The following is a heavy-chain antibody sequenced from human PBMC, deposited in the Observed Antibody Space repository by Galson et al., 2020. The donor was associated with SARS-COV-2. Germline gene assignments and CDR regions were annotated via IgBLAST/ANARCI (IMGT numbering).Heavy chain of an antibody. V-gene: IGHV2-70*13. CDR1: GFSLSTGGMC. D-gene: IGHD4-17*01. CDR3: ARTVLNGDYGWYFDP. Sequence: SGPTLVKPTQTLTLTCTFPGFSLSTGGMCVSWSRQSPGKALEWLALIDWDDDKNYSPSLKTRLSISKDTSKNQVVLTMTNMDPMDTATYYCARTVLNGDYGWYFDPWGRGTLVTVSS. J-gene: IGHJ2*01. CDR2: IDWDDDK.